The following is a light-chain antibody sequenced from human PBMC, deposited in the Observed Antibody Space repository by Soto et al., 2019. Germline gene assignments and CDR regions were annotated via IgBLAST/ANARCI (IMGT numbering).Light chain of an antibody. CDR2: EVD. Sequence: QSVLTQPPSASGSPGQSVTISCTGTGSDVGGYNYVSWYQQHPGKAPKLMIYEVDKRPSGVPDRFSGSKSGNTASLTVSGLQAEDEADYYCSSYAGGDYAVFGGGTQLTVL. V-gene: IGLV2-8*01. CDR1: GSDVGGYNY. CDR3: SSYAGGDYAV. J-gene: IGLJ7*01.